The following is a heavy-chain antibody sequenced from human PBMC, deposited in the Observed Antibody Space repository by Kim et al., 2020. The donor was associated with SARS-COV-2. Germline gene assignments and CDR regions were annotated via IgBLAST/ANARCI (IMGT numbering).Heavy chain of an antibody. J-gene: IGHJ6*02. CDR3: ARWQKGYYDSSAKITDYYYYGMDV. Sequence: GGSLRLSCAASGFTFSSYWMSWVRQAPGKGLEWVANIKQDGSEKYYVDSVKGRFTISRDNAKNSLYLQMNSLRAEDTAVYYCARWQKGYYDSSAKITDYYYYGMDVWGQGTTVTVSS. CDR2: IKQDGSEK. V-gene: IGHV3-7*01. CDR1: GFTFSSYW. D-gene: IGHD3-22*01.